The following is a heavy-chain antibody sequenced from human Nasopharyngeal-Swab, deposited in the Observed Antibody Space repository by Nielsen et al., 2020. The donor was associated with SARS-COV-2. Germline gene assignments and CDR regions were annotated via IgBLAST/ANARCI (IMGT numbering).Heavy chain of an antibody. D-gene: IGHD3-3*01. J-gene: IGHJ4*02. CDR1: GYTFTSYG. CDR3: ARDQDVLDDTIFGVYDY. V-gene: IGHV1-18*01. Sequence: ASVKVSCKASGYTFTSYGISWVRQAPGQGLEWMGWISAYNGNTNYAQKLQGRVTMTTDTSTSTAYMELRSLRSDDTAVYYCARDQDVLDDTIFGVYDYWGQGTLVTVSS. CDR2: ISAYNGNT.